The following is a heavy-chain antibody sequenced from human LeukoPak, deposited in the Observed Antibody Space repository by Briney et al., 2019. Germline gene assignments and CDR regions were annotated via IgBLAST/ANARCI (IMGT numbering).Heavy chain of an antibody. D-gene: IGHD6-13*01. CDR3: ARGRIAAAGTYAFDI. V-gene: IGHV3-21*01. CDR2: ISSSSSDI. Sequence: GGSLRLSCAASGFTFSSYSMNWVRQAPGKGLEWVSSISSSSSDIYYADSVKGRFTISRDNAKNSLYLQMNSLRAEDTAVYYCARGRIAAAGTYAFDIWGQGTMVTVSS. CDR1: GFTFSSYS. J-gene: IGHJ3*02.